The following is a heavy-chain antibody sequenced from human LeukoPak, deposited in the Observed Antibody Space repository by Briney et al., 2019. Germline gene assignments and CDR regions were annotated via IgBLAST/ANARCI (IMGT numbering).Heavy chain of an antibody. Sequence: GASVKLSCKSSGYTFTSYDINWVRQATGQGLEWMGWMNPNSGNTGYAQKFQGRVTITRNTSIDTAYMELSSLRSEDTAVYYCARGTRIAVAGTSQRKKFDYWGQGTLVTVSS. CDR1: GYTFTSYD. D-gene: IGHD6-19*01. CDR3: ARGTRIAVAGTSQRKKFDY. J-gene: IGHJ4*02. V-gene: IGHV1-8*01. CDR2: MNPNSGNT.